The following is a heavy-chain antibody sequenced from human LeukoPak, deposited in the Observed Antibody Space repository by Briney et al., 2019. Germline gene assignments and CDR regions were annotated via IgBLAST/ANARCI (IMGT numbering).Heavy chain of an antibody. D-gene: IGHD4-17*01. CDR3: ARSDYGDYSPYYYYGMDV. CDR1: GGTFSSYA. V-gene: IGHV1-69*04. Sequence: VASVKVSCKASGGTFSSYAISWVRQAPGQGLEWMGRIIPILGIANYAQKFQGRVTITADKSTSTAYMELSSLRSEDTAVYYCARSDYGDYSPYYYYGMDVWGQGTTVTVSS. J-gene: IGHJ6*02. CDR2: IIPILGIA.